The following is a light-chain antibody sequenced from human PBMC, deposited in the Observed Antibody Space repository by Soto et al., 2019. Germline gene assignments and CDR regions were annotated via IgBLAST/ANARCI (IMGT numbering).Light chain of an antibody. CDR1: SSDVGGYNY. V-gene: IGLV2-14*01. J-gene: IGLJ3*02. CDR2: DVT. Sequence: QSVLPQPASVSGSRGQSITISCTGTSSDVGGYNYVSWYQQYPGTAPKLMIYDVTNRPSGVSNRFSGSKSGNTASLTISGLQAEDEADYYCTSFTSSTPRWVFGGGTKLTVL. CDR3: TSFTSSTPRWV.